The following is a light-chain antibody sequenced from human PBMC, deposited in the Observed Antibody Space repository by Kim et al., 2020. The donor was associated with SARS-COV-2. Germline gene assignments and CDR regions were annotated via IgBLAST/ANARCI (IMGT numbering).Light chain of an antibody. V-gene: IGLV2-8*01. Sequence: GQSGNISSTGTSSDVGGYNYVSWYQQHPGKAPKLMIYEVSKRPSGVPDRFSGSKSGNTASLTVSGLQAEDEADYYCSSYAGSNNLVFGGGTQLTVL. CDR2: EVS. CDR3: SSYAGSNNLV. CDR1: SSDVGGYNY. J-gene: IGLJ3*02.